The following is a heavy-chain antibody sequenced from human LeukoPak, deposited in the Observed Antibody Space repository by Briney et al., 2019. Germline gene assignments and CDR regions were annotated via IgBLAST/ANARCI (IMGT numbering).Heavy chain of an antibody. V-gene: IGHV4-39*01. CDR3: ARHIISRRIFSY. Sequence: SETLSLTCTVSGGSISSSSYYWGWIRQPPGKGLEWIGSIYYSGSTYYNPSLKSRVTISVDMSKNQFSLKLSSVTAADTAVYYCARHIISRRIFSYWGQGTLVTVSS. CDR1: GGSISSSSYY. J-gene: IGHJ4*02. CDR2: IYYSGST. D-gene: IGHD2-2*01.